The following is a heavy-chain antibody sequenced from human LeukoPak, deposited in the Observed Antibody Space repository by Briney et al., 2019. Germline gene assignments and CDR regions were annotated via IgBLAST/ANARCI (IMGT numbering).Heavy chain of an antibody. V-gene: IGHV3-15*07. D-gene: IGHD4-17*01. CDR2: IKSKMAGGTA. J-gene: IGHJ4*02. CDR1: GLTVSDVW. CDR3: AKDSSEGPLGDYVNYFDY. Sequence: GGSLRLSCAVSGLTVSDVWMNWVRQSAGRGLEWVGRIKSKMAGGTADYAAPVKGRFTISRDDSRNTVDLQMNGLTVEDTALYYCAKDSSEGPLGDYVNYFDYWGQGTLVTVSS.